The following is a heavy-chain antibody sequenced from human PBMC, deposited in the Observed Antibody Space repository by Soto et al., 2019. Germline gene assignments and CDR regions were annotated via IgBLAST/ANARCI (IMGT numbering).Heavy chain of an antibody. D-gene: IGHD4-17*01. J-gene: IGHJ6*02. Sequence: QVQLVQSGAEVKKPGSSMKVSCKASGDLFSSYAISWVRQAPGHGLEWMGGIIPIFGTPNKAQRFQGRVTITADKFTSTVYMVLSSLRFEDTAVYFCARGRADYQLGPPKCYYHAMDVWGQGTTVIVSS. CDR3: ARGRADYQLGPPKCYYHAMDV. V-gene: IGHV1-69*06. CDR1: GDLFSSYA. CDR2: IIPIFGTP.